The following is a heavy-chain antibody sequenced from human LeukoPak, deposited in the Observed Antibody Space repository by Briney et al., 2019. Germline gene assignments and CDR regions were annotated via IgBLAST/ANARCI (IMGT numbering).Heavy chain of an antibody. Sequence: GGSPRLSCVASGFTFTSYGMAWVRQAPGKRLEWVSGISGSGDATYYADSVKGRFTISRDNSKDTLYLQMNSLRVEEMAVYYCAKLRGPSSSSENNWFDPWGQGTLVTVSS. CDR2: ISGSGDAT. D-gene: IGHD6-6*01. V-gene: IGHV3-23*01. CDR1: GFTFTSYG. J-gene: IGHJ5*02. CDR3: AKLRGPSSSSENNWFDP.